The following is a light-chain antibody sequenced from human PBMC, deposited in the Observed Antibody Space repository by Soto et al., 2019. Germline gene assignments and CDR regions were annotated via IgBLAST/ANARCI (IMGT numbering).Light chain of an antibody. Sequence: EIVMTQSPASLSVSPGESATLSCRASQTINSDLAWYVQKPGQAPRRVIYGASTWGTGVPPRFTGGGSGTEFTLTISGLQSEDVAVYYCQQYNSGPITFGEGTRL. CDR3: QQYNSGPIT. CDR1: QTINSD. J-gene: IGKJ5*01. V-gene: IGKV3D-15*01. CDR2: GAS.